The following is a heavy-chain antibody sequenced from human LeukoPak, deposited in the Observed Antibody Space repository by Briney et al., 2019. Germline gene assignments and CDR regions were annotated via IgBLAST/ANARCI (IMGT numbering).Heavy chain of an antibody. D-gene: IGHD3-3*01. V-gene: IGHV3-11*01. J-gene: IGHJ5*02. Sequence: GGSLRLSCAASGFTFSDYYMSWIRQAPGKGLEWVSYISSSGSTIYYADSVKGRFTISRDNAKNSLYLQMNSLRAEDTAVYYCAREYDFWSGYFGSGLYRWFDPWGQGTLVTVSS. CDR2: ISSSGSTI. CDR3: AREYDFWSGYFGSGLYRWFDP. CDR1: GFTFSDYY.